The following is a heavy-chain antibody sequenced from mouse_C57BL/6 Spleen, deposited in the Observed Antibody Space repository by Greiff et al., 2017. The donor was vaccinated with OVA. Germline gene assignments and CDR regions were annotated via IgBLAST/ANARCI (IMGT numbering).Heavy chain of an antibody. CDR2: IYPSDSET. CDR3: AREGEAGLDY. J-gene: IGHJ2*01. CDR1: GYTFTSYW. V-gene: IGHV1-61*01. Sequence: QVQLKQPGAELVRPGSSVKLSCKASGYTFTSYWMDWVKQRPGQGLEWIGNIYPSDSETHYNQKFKDKATLTVDKSSSTAYMQLSSLTSEDSAVYYCAREGEAGLDYWGQGTTLTVSS.